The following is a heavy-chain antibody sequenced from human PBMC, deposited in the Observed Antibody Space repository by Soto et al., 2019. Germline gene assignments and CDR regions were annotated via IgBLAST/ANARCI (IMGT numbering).Heavy chain of an antibody. D-gene: IGHD3-3*01. Sequence: GASVKVSCKASGFTFTSSAVQWVRQARGQRLEWIGWIVVGSGNTNYAQKFQERVTITRDMSTSTAYMELSSLRSEDTAVYYRAADSLHHYDFWSGYPTTSDYWGQGTLVTVSS. J-gene: IGHJ4*02. CDR3: AADSLHHYDFWSGYPTTSDY. CDR1: GFTFTSSA. V-gene: IGHV1-58*01. CDR2: IVVGSGNT.